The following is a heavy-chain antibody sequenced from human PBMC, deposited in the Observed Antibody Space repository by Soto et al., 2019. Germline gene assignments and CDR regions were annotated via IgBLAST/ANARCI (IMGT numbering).Heavy chain of an antibody. CDR3: ARRSSGWYFDY. Sequence: EVQLLESGGGLVQPGGSLRLSCAASGFTFSSYAMSWVRQAPGKGLEWVSALSGSGGSTYYADSVKGRFTISRDNSKSTLYLQMNSLRAEDTAVYYCARRSSGWYFDYWGHGTLVTVSS. CDR1: GFTFSSYA. J-gene: IGHJ4*01. D-gene: IGHD6-19*01. V-gene: IGHV3-23*01. CDR2: LSGSGGST.